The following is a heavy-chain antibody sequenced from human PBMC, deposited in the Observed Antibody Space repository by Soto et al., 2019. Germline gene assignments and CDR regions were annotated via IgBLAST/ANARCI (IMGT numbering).Heavy chain of an antibody. CDR3: AKMSDYYDSSGYFGAFDI. V-gene: IGHV3-23*01. D-gene: IGHD3-22*01. Sequence: GGSLRLSCAASGFTFSSYWMSWVRQAPGKGLEWVSAISGSGGSTYYADSVQGRFTIARDNSKNTLYLQMNSLRAEDTAVYYCAKMSDYYDSSGYFGAFDIWGQGTMVTVSS. CDR1: GFTFSSYW. J-gene: IGHJ3*02. CDR2: ISGSGGST.